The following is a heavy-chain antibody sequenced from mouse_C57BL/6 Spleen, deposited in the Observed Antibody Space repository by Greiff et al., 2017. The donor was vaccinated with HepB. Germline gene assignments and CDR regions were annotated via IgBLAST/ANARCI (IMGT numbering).Heavy chain of an antibody. Sequence: DVKLVESGGGLVKPGGSLKLSCAASGFTFSDYGMHWVRQAPEKGLEWVAYISSGSSTIYYADTVKGRFTISRDNAKNTLFLQMTSLRSEDTAMYYCAINYGSSYILAYWGQGTLVTVSA. CDR3: AINYGSSYILAY. J-gene: IGHJ3*01. CDR2: ISSGSSTI. V-gene: IGHV5-17*01. CDR1: GFTFSDYG. D-gene: IGHD1-1*01.